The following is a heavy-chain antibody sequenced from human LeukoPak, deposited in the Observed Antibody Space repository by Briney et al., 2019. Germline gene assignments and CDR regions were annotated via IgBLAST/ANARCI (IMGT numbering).Heavy chain of an antibody. D-gene: IGHD6-6*01. CDR2: IIPIFGIA. Sequence: SVKVSCKASGGTFSSYAISWVRQAPGQGLEWMGRIIPIFGIANYAQKFQGRVTMTRDTSISTAYMELSRLRSDDTAVYSCARDSRRLGGYSTSSGPFDYWGQGTLVTVS. CDR3: ARDSRRLGGYSTSSGPFDY. J-gene: IGHJ4*02. V-gene: IGHV1-69*04. CDR1: GGTFSSYA.